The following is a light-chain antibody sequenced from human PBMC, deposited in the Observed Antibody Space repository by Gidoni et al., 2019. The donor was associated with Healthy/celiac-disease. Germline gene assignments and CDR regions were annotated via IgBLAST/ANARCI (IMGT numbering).Light chain of an antibody. V-gene: IGLV2-14*01. J-gene: IGLJ3*02. Sequence: QSALTQPASVSGSPGQSITISCTGTSSDVGGYNYVSWYQQHPGKAPKLMIYEVSNRPSGVPDRFSGSKSGNTASLTISGLHAEDEADYYCSSYTSSSTLVFGGGTKLTVL. CDR3: SSYTSSSTLV. CDR1: SSDVGGYNY. CDR2: EVS.